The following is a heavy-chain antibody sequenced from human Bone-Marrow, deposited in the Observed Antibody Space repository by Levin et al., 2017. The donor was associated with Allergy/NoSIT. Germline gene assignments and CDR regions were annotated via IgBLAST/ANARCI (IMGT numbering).Heavy chain of an antibody. D-gene: IGHD4/OR15-4a*01. CDR2: INPNSGGT. CDR1: GYSFTDYY. CDR3: ARDGAFDY. J-gene: IGHJ4*02. V-gene: IGHV1-2*02. Sequence: GESLKISCKASGYSFTDYYMHWVRQAPGQGLEWMGWINPNSGGTNNAQKFQGRVTLTRDTSSSTAYMELSRLISDDTAVYYGARDGAFDYWGQGTLVTVSS.